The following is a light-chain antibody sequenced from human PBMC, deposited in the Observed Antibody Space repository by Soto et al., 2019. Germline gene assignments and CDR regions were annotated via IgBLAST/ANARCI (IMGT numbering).Light chain of an antibody. CDR1: QSVSSSY. V-gene: IGKV3D-20*02. CDR3: QQRSNWRWLT. Sequence: EIVLTQSPGTLSLSPWEIATLSCRASQSVSSSYLAWYQQKPGQAPRLLIYGASSRATGIPDRFSGSGSGTDFTLSISRLEPEDFAVYYCQQRSNWRWLTFGGGTKVDIK. CDR2: GAS. J-gene: IGKJ4*01.